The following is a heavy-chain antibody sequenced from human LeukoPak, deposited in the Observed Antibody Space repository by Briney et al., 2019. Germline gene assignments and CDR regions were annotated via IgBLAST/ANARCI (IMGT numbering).Heavy chain of an antibody. Sequence: GSLRLSCAASGFTFSSYAMHWVRQAPGKGLEWVAVISYDGSNKYYADSVKGRFTISRDNSKYTLYLRMNSLRAEDTAVYYCARGAGGYVGYWGQGTLVTVSS. V-gene: IGHV3-30-3*01. J-gene: IGHJ4*02. D-gene: IGHD5-12*01. CDR1: GFTFSSYA. CDR2: ISYDGSNK. CDR3: ARGAGGYVGY.